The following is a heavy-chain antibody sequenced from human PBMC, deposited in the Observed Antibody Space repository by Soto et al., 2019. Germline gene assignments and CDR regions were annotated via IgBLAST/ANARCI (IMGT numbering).Heavy chain of an antibody. CDR1: GFTFSSYG. Sequence: GGSLRLSCAASGFTFSSYGMHWVRQAPGKGLEWVAVISYDGSNKYYADSVKGRFTISRDNSKNTLYLQMNSLRAEDTAVYYCAKSSVGYCTNGVCYTLDYWGQGTLVTV. D-gene: IGHD2-8*01. V-gene: IGHV3-30*18. CDR2: ISYDGSNK. J-gene: IGHJ4*02. CDR3: AKSSVGYCTNGVCYTLDY.